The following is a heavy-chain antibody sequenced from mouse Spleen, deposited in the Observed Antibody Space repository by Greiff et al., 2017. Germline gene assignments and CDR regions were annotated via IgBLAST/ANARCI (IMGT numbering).Heavy chain of an antibody. Sequence: VQVVESGPVLVKPGASVKMSCKASGYTFTSYWMQWVKQRPGQGLEWIGEIDPSDSYTNYNQKFKGKATLTVDTSSSTAYMQLSGLTSEDSAVYYCARSIDGYYEAWFAYWGQGTLVTVSA. CDR2: IDPSDSYT. CDR1: GYTFTSYW. V-gene: IGHV1-50*01. J-gene: IGHJ3*01. D-gene: IGHD2-3*01. CDR3: ARSIDGYYEAWFAY.